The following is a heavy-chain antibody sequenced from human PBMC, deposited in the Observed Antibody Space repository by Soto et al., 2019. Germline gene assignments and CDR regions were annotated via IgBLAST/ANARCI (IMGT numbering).Heavy chain of an antibody. CDR3: ARDGRVLAYYYYYYGMDV. D-gene: IGHD1-1*01. J-gene: IGHJ6*02. Sequence: PGGSLRLSCAASGFTFSSYWMHWVRQAPGKGLVWVSRINSDGSSTSYADSVKGRFIISRDNAKNTLYLQMNSLRAEDTAVYYCARDGRVLAYYYYYYGMDVWGQGTTVTVSS. CDR1: GFTFSSYW. V-gene: IGHV3-74*01. CDR2: INSDGSST.